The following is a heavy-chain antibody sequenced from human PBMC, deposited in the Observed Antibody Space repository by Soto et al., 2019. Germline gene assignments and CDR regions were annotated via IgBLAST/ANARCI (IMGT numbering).Heavy chain of an antibody. CDR3: ARPVRDRVHYYYVMDV. V-gene: IGHV5-51*01. D-gene: IGHD4-17*01. J-gene: IGHJ6*02. Sequence: KGLEWMGIIYPGDSDTRYSPSFQGQVTISADKSISTAYLQWSSLKASDTAMYYCARPVRDRVHYYYVMDVWGQGTTVTVSS. CDR2: IYPGDSDT.